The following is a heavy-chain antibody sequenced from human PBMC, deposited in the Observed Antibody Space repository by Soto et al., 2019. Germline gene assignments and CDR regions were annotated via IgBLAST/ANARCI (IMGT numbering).Heavy chain of an antibody. CDR2: ISGRSGST. CDR1: GFTFSSYA. V-gene: IGHV3-23*01. CDR3: AKARPITMIVVVINPVDY. J-gene: IGHJ4*02. D-gene: IGHD3-22*01. Sequence: GGSLRLSCAASGFTFSSYAMSWVRQAPGKGLEWVSAISGRSGSTYYADSVKGRFTISRDNSKNTLYLQMNSLRAEDTAVYYCAKARPITMIVVVINPVDYWGQGTLVTVSS.